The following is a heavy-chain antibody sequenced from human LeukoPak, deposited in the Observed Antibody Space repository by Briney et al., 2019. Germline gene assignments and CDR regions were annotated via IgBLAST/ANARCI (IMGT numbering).Heavy chain of an antibody. CDR3: AKSSGGSVGDFDY. CDR1: GFTFSSYA. D-gene: IGHD2-15*01. CDR2: ISGSGGST. J-gene: IGHJ4*02. Sequence: PGGSLRLSCAASGFTFSSYAMSWVRQAPGKGLEWVAAISGSGGSTYYADSVKGRFTISRDNSKNTLYLQMNSLRAEDTAVYYCAKSSGGSVGDFDYWGQRTLVTVSS. V-gene: IGHV3-23*01.